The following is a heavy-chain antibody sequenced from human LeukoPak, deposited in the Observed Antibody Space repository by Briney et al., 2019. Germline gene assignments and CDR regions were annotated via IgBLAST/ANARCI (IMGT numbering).Heavy chain of an antibody. V-gene: IGHV4-30-4*08. CDR3: ARVRYCSGGSCHVWGFDP. CDR2: IYYSGST. J-gene: IGHJ5*02. D-gene: IGHD2-15*01. CDR1: GGSISSGDYY. Sequence: PSETLSLTCIVSGGSISSGDYYWSWIRQPPGKGLEWIGYIYYSGSTYYNPSLKSRVTISVDTSKNQFSLKLSSVTAADTAVYYCARVRYCSGGSCHVWGFDPWGQGTLVTVSS.